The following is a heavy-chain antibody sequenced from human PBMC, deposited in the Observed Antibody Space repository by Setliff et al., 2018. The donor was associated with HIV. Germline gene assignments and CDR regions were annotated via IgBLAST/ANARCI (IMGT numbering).Heavy chain of an antibody. CDR1: GGSIFSHY. CDR3: ASTGGYSYGFFDS. CDR2: IYYSGST. D-gene: IGHD5-18*01. V-gene: IGHV4-59*11. J-gene: IGHJ4*02. Sequence: KASETLSLTCTVSGGSIFSHYWSWIRQPPGKGLEWIGYIYYSGSTNYNPSLKSRVTISVDTSKNQFSLKLSSVTAADTAVYYCASTGGYSYGFFDSWGQGAQVTVSS.